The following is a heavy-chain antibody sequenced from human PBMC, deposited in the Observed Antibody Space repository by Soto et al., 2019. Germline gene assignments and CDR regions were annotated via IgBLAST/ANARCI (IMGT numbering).Heavy chain of an antibody. CDR3: AKERXTMVRGVLRANDY. J-gene: IGHJ4*02. D-gene: IGHD3-10*01. CDR1: GFTFRSYA. Sequence: EVQLLESGGGLVQPGGSLRLSCAASGFTFRSYAMSWVRQAPGKGLEWVSGISGNGDSTYYADSVKGRFTISRDNSKNMLYLQMNSLRAEDTAVYYCAKERXTMVRGVLRANDYWGQGTLVTVSS. CDR2: ISGNGDST. V-gene: IGHV3-23*01.